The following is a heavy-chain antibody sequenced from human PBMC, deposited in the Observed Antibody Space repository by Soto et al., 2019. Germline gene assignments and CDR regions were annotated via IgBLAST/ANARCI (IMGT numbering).Heavy chain of an antibody. D-gene: IGHD5-18*01. CDR1: GGSISSYY. CDR3: ARVRGYSYGYGSFDY. V-gene: IGHV4-59*01. CDR2: IYYSGIT. Sequence: SETLSLTCTVSGGSISSYYWSWIRQPPGKGLEWIGYIYYSGITNYNPSLKSRVTISVDTSKKQFSLKLSSVTAADTAVYYCARVRGYSYGYGSFDYWGQGTLVTVSS. J-gene: IGHJ4*02.